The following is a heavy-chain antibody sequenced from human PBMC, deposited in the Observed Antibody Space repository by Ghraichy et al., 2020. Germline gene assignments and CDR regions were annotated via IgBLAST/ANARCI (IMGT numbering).Heavy chain of an antibody. CDR3: AKRGPYSSGGSYYYFDY. Sequence: GGSLRLSCAASGFTFSTYAMTWVRQAPGKGLEWVSAVSGSGSSTYYVDSVKGRFTISRDNSKNTLYLQMNSLRAEDTAIYFCAKRGPYSSGGSYYYFDYWGQGTLVTVSS. J-gene: IGHJ4*02. CDR2: VSGSGSST. V-gene: IGHV3-23*01. CDR1: GFTFSTYA. D-gene: IGHD2-15*01.